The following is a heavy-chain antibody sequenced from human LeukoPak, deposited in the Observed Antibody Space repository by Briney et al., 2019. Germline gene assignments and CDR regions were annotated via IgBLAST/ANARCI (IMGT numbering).Heavy chain of an antibody. Sequence: GGSLRLSCAASGFTFSSYAMHWVRQAPGKGLEWVAVISYDGSNKYYADSVKGRFTISRDNSKNTLYLQMNSLRAEDTAVYYCARDDKYYYDSSGYPGTTDYWGQGTLVTVSS. CDR3: ARDDKYYYDSSGYPGTTDY. CDR1: GFTFSSYA. J-gene: IGHJ4*02. V-gene: IGHV3-30-3*01. D-gene: IGHD3-22*01. CDR2: ISYDGSNK.